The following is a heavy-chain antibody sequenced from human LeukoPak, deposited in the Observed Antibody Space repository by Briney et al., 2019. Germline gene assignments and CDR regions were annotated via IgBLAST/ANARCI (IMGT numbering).Heavy chain of an antibody. CDR1: GGSISGYY. CDR2: MYYSGGA. V-gene: IGHV4-59*01. CDR3: ARGGVPAAIFGGRDFDY. J-gene: IGHJ4*02. Sequence: PSETLSLTCTVSGGSISGYYWSWTRQPPGKGLEWIGYMYYSGGANYNPSLESRVTISVDTSKNQFSLKLNSVTAADTAVYYCARGGVPAAIFGGRDFDYWGQGTLVTVSS. D-gene: IGHD2-2*02.